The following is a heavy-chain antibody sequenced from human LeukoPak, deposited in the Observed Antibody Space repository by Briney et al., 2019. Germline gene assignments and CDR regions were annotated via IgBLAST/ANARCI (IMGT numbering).Heavy chain of an antibody. CDR2: INQSGRA. J-gene: IGHJ4*02. V-gene: IGHV4-34*01. CDR1: GGSFSGHY. Sequence: SETLSLTCVVYGGSFSGHYWSWIRQPPGKGLEWIGDINQSGRANYNPSLKSQVTISIDTSKNQFSLNLNSVTAADTAVYYCARNFDYWGQGTLVTVSS. CDR3: ARNFDY.